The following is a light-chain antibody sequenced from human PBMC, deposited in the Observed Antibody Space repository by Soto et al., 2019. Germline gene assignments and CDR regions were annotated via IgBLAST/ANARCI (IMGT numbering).Light chain of an antibody. J-gene: IGLJ3*02. CDR3: AAWDDSLNGWV. Sequence: QSVLTQPPSASGTPGQRVTISCSGSSSNIGSNTVNWYQQLPGTAPKLLIYSNNHRPSGVPDRFSVSKSGTSASLAISGRQSEDEADYYCAAWDDSLNGWVFGGGPKLTVL. CDR2: SNN. CDR1: SSNIGSNT. V-gene: IGLV1-44*01.